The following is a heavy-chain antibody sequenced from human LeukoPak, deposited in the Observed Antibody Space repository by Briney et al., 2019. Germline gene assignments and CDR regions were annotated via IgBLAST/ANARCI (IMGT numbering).Heavy chain of an antibody. CDR2: IYPGDSDT. CDR1: GSSFTSYW. J-gene: IGHJ4*02. Sequence: GGSLKISCKGSGSSFTSYWIGWGRQLPGKGLEWMGIIYPGDSDTRYSPSFQGQVTISADKSISTAYLQWSSLKASDTAMYYCARLYGDAAFDYWGQGTLVTVSS. D-gene: IGHD4-17*01. V-gene: IGHV5-51*01. CDR3: ARLYGDAAFDY.